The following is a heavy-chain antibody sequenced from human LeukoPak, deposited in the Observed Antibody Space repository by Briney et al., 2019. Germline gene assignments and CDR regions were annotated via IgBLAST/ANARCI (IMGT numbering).Heavy chain of an antibody. CDR1: GYTFTSYA. J-gene: IGHJ4*02. CDR3: AKDSRPTTVTFDY. D-gene: IGHD4-17*01. CDR2: INAGNGNT. Sequence: ASVKVSCKASGYTFTSYAMHWVRQAPGQRLEWMGWINAGNGNTKYSQKFQGRVTITRDTSASTAYMELSSLRSEDTAVYYCAKDSRPTTVTFDYWGQGTLVTVSS. V-gene: IGHV1-3*01.